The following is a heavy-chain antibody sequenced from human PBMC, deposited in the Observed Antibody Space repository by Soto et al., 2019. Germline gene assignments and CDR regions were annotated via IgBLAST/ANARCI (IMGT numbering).Heavy chain of an antibody. CDR2: INHSGST. V-gene: IGHV4-34*01. D-gene: IGHD2-2*01. CDR1: GGSFSGYY. Sequence: SETLSLTCAVYGGSFSGYYWSWVRQPPGKGLERIAEINHSGSTNYNPSLKSRVTISVDTSKNYFSLKLSFVTAADTAVYYCARALPVSRYCISIDCPRSGMDVWGQGTTVTVSS. J-gene: IGHJ6*02. CDR3: ARALPVSRYCISIDCPRSGMDV.